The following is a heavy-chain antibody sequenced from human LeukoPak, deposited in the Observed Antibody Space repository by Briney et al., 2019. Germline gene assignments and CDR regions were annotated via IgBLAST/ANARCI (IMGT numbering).Heavy chain of an antibody. Sequence: SETLSLTCTVSGYSISSGYYWGWIRQPPGKGLEWIGSIYHSGSTYYNPSLKSRVTISVDTSKNQFSLKLSSVTAADTAVYYCARPSHYYYDSSGNGDAFDIWGQGTMVTVSS. CDR1: GYSISSGYY. CDR3: ARPSHYYYDSSGNGDAFDI. J-gene: IGHJ3*02. V-gene: IGHV4-38-2*02. D-gene: IGHD3-22*01. CDR2: IYHSGST.